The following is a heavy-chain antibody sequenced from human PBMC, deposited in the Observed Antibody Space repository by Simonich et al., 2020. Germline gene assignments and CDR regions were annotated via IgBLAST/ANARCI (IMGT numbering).Heavy chain of an antibody. CDR2: IKQDGSEQ. CDR1: GFTFSSYW. Sequence: EVQLVESGGGVVQPGGSLRLSCAASGFTFSSYWMSWVRQAPGKGLEWVANIKQDGSEQYYVDSVKGRFTISRDNAKNSLYLQMNSLRAEDTAVYYCARDGLGTAYYYYMDVWGKGTTVTVSS. J-gene: IGHJ6*03. V-gene: IGHV3-7*01. CDR3: ARDGLGTAYYYYMDV. D-gene: IGHD7-27*01.